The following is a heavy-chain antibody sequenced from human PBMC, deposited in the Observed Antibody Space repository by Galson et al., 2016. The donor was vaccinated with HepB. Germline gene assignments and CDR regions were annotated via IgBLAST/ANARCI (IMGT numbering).Heavy chain of an antibody. J-gene: IGHJ4*02. Sequence: TLSLTCAVSGGSVGSGNYYWNWIRQPPGKGLEWIGLIYDSGTTNYNPSLKTRVAISVDTSKNQFSLKLSSVTAADTAVYYCAREYAYWGQGTLVAVPS. CDR2: IYDSGTT. CDR3: AREYAY. CDR1: GGSVGSGNYY. V-gene: IGHV4-61*01.